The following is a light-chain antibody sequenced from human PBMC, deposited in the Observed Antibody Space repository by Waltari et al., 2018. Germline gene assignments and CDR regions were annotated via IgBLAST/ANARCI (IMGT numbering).Light chain of an antibody. V-gene: IGKV1-39*01. CDR3: QQSYSTPKT. CDR2: DAS. Sequence: DIQMTQSPSSLSASVGDRVTITCRASRSISNFLNWYQHKPGKAPNLLIYDASSLQSGVPSRFSGSGSGTDFALTITSLQPEDFATYYCQQSYSTPKTFGQGTKVEIK. J-gene: IGKJ1*01. CDR1: RSISNF.